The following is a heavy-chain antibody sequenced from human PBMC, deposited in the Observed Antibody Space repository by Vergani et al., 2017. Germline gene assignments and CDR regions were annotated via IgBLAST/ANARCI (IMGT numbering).Heavy chain of an antibody. CDR1: GGSISSYY. CDR2: IYYSGST. D-gene: IGHD4-17*01. V-gene: IGHV4-59*01. J-gene: IGHJ3*02. CDR3: ARDSTTVTSNAWRAFDI. Sequence: QVQLQESGPGLVKPSETLSLTCTVSGGSISSYYWSWIRQPPGKGLEWIGYIYYSGSTNYNPSLKSRVTISVDTSKNQFSLKLSSVTAADTAVYYCARDSTTVTSNAWRAFDIWGQWTMVTVSS.